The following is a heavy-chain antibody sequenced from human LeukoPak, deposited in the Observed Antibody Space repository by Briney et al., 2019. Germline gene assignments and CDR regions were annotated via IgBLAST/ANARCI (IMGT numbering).Heavy chain of an antibody. CDR3: ARDNVWFGEFRFDY. J-gene: IGHJ4*02. V-gene: IGHV7-4-1*02. Sequence: GASVKVSCKASGYTFTSYAMNWVRQAPGQGLEWMGWISTNTGNPTYAQGFTGRFVFSLDTSVSTAYLQISSLKAEDTAVYYCARDNVWFGEFRFDYWGQGTLVTVSS. D-gene: IGHD3-10*01. CDR2: ISTNTGNP. CDR1: GYTFTSYA.